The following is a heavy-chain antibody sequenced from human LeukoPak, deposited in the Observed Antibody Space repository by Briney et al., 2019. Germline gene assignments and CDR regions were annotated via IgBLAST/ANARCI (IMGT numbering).Heavy chain of an antibody. J-gene: IGHJ6*02. D-gene: IGHD4-17*01. Sequence: SETLSLTCTVSGVSISSFYWSWLRPAPGKGLEWIGYLEYSGNTNYNPSLESRVSISVETSKDQFSLKLSSVTAADTAVYYGAREDPQTTVPEGMDVWGQGTTVTVSS. CDR1: GVSISSFY. CDR2: LEYSGNT. CDR3: AREDPQTTVPEGMDV. V-gene: IGHV4-59*01.